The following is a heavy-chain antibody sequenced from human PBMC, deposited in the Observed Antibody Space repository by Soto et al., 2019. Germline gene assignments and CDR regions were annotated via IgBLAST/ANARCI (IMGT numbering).Heavy chain of an antibody. V-gene: IGHV3-74*01. Sequence: GGSLRLSCAASGFTFSSYWMHWVRQAPGKGLVWVSRINSDGSSTSYADSVKGRFTISRDNAKNTLYLQMNSLGAEDTAVYYCARNYDSTAGGAFDIWGQGTMVTVSS. D-gene: IGHD3-22*01. CDR3: ARNYDSTAGGAFDI. CDR2: INSDGSST. CDR1: GFTFSSYW. J-gene: IGHJ3*02.